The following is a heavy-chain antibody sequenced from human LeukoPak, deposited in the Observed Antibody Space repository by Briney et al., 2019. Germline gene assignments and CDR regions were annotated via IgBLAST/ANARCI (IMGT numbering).Heavy chain of an antibody. J-gene: IGHJ5*02. Sequence: QPGGSLRLSCAASGFTFSNYGMHWVRQAPGKGLEWVAFIRYDGSNKYYADSVKGRFTISRDNSKNTLYLQMNSLRAEDTAVYYCAKDRGLLSRSSGCWFDPWGQGTLVTVSS. D-gene: IGHD6-19*01. CDR1: GFTFSNYG. CDR3: AKDRGLLSRSSGCWFDP. CDR2: IRYDGSNK. V-gene: IGHV3-30*02.